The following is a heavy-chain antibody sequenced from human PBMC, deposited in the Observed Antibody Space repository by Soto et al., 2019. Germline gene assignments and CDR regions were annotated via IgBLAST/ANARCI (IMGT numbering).Heavy chain of an antibody. J-gene: IGHJ5*02. Sequence: GGSLRLSYAASGFTFSSYSMNWVRQATGKGLEWVSYISSSSSTIYYADSVKVRFTISRDNAKNSLYMQMNSLRAEDTAVYYCARELIAAAGICWFDPWGQGTLVTSPQ. V-gene: IGHV3-48*01. CDR1: GFTFSSYS. D-gene: IGHD6-13*01. CDR3: ARELIAAAGICWFDP. CDR2: ISSSSSTI.